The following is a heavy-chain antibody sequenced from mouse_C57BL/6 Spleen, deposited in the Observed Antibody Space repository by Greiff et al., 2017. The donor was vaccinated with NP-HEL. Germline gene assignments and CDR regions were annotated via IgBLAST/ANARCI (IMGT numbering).Heavy chain of an antibody. D-gene: IGHD2-12*01. CDR2: IHPNSGST. CDR1: GYTFTSYW. V-gene: IGHV1-64*01. Sequence: QVQLQQPGAELVKPGASVKLSCKASGYTFTSYWMHWVKQRPGQGLEWIGMIHPNSGSTNYNEKFKSKATLTVDKSASTAYMQLSSLTSEDSAVYYCARDDVAWFAYWGQGTLVTVSA. CDR3: ARDDVAWFAY. J-gene: IGHJ3*01.